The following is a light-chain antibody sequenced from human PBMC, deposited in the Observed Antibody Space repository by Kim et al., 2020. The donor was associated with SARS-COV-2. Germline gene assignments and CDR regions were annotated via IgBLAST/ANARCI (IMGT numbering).Light chain of an antibody. V-gene: IGLV2-8*01. J-gene: IGLJ1*01. CDR3: SSFGGRHYV. CDR1: NSDVGAYNY. Sequence: PGQSVTISCTGTNSDVGAYNYVSWYQQHPGKVPRLMIYEVYRRPSGVPDRFSGSKSGNTASLTVSGLQAEDEAEYYCSSFGGRHYVFGTGTKVTVL. CDR2: EVY.